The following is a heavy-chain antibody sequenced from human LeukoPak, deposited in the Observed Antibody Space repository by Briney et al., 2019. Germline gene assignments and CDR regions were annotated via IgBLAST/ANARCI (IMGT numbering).Heavy chain of an antibody. CDR2: ISYDGSNK. CDR3: ARGLLTGYSHFDY. Sequence: GRSLRLSCAASGFTFSSYAMHWVRQAPGKGLEWVAVISYDGSNKYYADSVKGRFTISRDNSKNTLYLQMNSLRSDDTAVYYCARGLLTGYSHFDYWGQGTLVTVSS. V-gene: IGHV3-30*04. J-gene: IGHJ4*02. CDR1: GFTFSSYA. D-gene: IGHD3-9*01.